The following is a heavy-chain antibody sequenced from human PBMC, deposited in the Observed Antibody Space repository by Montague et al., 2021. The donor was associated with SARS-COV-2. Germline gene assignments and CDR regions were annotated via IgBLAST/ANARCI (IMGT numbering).Heavy chain of an antibody. CDR2: IYYSGST. V-gene: IGHV4-59*01. J-gene: IGHJ5*02. Sequence: SETLSLTCTVSGGSISSYYWSWIWQPPGKGLEWIGFIYYSGSTNYNPSLNSRVTISVDTSKNQFSLKLSSVTAADTAVYYCSRALYCSGGSCYPDWFDPWGQGTLVTVSS. D-gene: IGHD2-15*01. CDR1: GGSISSYY. CDR3: SRALYCSGGSCYPDWFDP.